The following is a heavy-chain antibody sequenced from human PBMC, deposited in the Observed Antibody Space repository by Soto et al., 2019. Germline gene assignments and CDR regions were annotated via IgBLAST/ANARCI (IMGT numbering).Heavy chain of an antibody. Sequence: ASVKVSCKASGYTFTSYAMHWVRQAPGQRLEWMGWINAGNGNTKYSQKFQGRVTITRDTSASTAYMELSSLRSEDTAVYYCALPAAMNYYYGIDVWGQGTMVTVSS. V-gene: IGHV1-3*01. CDR3: ALPAAMNYYYGIDV. J-gene: IGHJ6*02. CDR1: GYTFTSYA. CDR2: INAGNGNT. D-gene: IGHD2-2*01.